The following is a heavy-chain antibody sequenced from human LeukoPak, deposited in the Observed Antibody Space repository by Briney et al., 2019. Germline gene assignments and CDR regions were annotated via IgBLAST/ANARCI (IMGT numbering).Heavy chain of an antibody. CDR2: INPNSGGT. J-gene: IGHJ4*02. CDR1: GYTFTDYY. CDR3: ARERRAYSYGSFIGDY. D-gene: IGHD5-18*01. V-gene: IGHV1-2*02. Sequence: ASVKVSCKASGYTFTDYYIHWVRQAPGQGLEWMGWINPNSGGTNYAQRFQGRVTMTRDASISTLYMELSRLRSDDTALYYCARERRAYSYGSFIGDYWGQGTLVTVSS.